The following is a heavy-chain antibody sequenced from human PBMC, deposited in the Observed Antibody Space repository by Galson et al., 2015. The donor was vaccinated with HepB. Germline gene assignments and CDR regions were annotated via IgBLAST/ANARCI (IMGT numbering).Heavy chain of an antibody. V-gene: IGHV4-34*01. J-gene: IGHJ4*02. Sequence: SETLSLTCAVYGGSLSGSYWSWIRQPPGKGLEWIGEINHSGSTNYNPSLKSRVTISVDTSKNQFSLKLSSVTAADTAVYYCARESYSSSWFLKYFDYWGQGTLVTVSS. D-gene: IGHD6-13*01. CDR2: INHSGST. CDR3: ARESYSSSWFLKYFDY. CDR1: GGSLSGSY.